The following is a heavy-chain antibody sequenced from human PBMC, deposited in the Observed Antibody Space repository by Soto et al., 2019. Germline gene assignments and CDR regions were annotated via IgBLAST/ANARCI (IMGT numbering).Heavy chain of an antibody. V-gene: IGHV5-51*01. D-gene: IGHD6-13*01. CDR2: IYPGDSDT. J-gene: IGHJ6*02. CDR1: GYSFTSYW. Sequence: GESLKISCKGSGYSFTSYWIGWVRQMPGKGLEWMGIIYPGDSDTRYSPSFQGQVTISADKSISNAYLQWSSLKASDTAMYYCARLVSSSWRGDYYYYGMDVWGQGTTVTVSS. CDR3: ARLVSSSWRGDYYYYGMDV.